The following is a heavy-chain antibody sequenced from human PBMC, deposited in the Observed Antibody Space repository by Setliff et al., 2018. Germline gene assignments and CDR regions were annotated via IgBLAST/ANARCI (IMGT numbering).Heavy chain of an antibody. CDR1: GYTFTSYD. CDR2: MNPNSGNT. D-gene: IGHD2-15*01. J-gene: IGHJ6*02. V-gene: IGHV1-8*01. Sequence: GASVKVSCKASGYTFTSYDINWVRQATGQGLEWMGWMNPNSGNTSYAQKFQGRVTMTRDTSTSTVYMELSSLRSEDTAVYYCARDLTRPLVVVPYGMDVWGQGTTVTVSS. CDR3: ARDLTRPLVVVPYGMDV.